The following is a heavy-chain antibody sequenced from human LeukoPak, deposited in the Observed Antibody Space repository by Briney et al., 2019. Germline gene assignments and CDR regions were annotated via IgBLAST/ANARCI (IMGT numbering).Heavy chain of an antibody. Sequence: SQTLSLTCAISGDSVSSNSAAWTWIRQSPSRGLEWLGRTYYRSEWYNDYAVSVKSRITINPDTSKNQFSLQLNSVTPEDTAVYYCARSRFYDFWSGYSPGWFDPWGQGTLVTVSS. D-gene: IGHD3-3*01. J-gene: IGHJ5*02. CDR1: GDSVSSNSAA. CDR2: TYYRSEWYN. V-gene: IGHV6-1*01. CDR3: ARSRFYDFWSGYSPGWFDP.